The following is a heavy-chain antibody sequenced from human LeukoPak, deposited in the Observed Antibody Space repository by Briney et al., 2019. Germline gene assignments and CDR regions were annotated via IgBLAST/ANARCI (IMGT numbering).Heavy chain of an antibody. D-gene: IGHD3-10*01. Sequence: SVKVSCKASRYTFTAYYLHWVRQAPGQGLEWMGGIIPIFGTANYAQKFQGRVTITADESTSTAYMELSSLRSEDTAVYYCARGSITMVRGVIRRDYYYYYGMDVWGQGTTVTVSS. J-gene: IGHJ6*02. V-gene: IGHV1-69*13. CDR3: ARGSITMVRGVIRRDYYYYYGMDV. CDR1: RYTFTAYY. CDR2: IIPIFGTA.